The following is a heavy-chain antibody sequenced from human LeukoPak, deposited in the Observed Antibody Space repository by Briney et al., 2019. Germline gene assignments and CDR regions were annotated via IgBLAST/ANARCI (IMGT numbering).Heavy chain of an antibody. CDR3: ARGRNAGGPYYSDY. V-gene: IGHV3-7*01. Sequence: PGGSLRLPCAASGFTFRNFWMSWVRQAPGKGLEWLANVRQDGSETYYLDSVKGRFTISRDNAKNSLFLQLSSLRDEDTAVYYCARGRNAGGPYYSDYWGQGTLVTVSS. CDR2: VRQDGSET. CDR1: GFTFRNFW. D-gene: IGHD4-23*01. J-gene: IGHJ4*02.